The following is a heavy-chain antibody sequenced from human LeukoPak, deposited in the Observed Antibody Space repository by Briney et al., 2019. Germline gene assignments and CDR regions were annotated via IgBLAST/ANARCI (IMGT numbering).Heavy chain of an antibody. CDR2: IYYSGST. D-gene: IGHD3-22*01. CDR3: ARRAPASGYYNR. Sequence: SETLSLTCTVSGGSISSYYWSWIRQPPGKGLEWIGYIYYSGSTNYNPSLKSRVTISVDTSKNQFSLKLSSVTAADTAVYYCARRAPASGYYNRWGQGTLVTVSS. V-gene: IGHV4-59*08. CDR1: GGSISSYY. J-gene: IGHJ4*02.